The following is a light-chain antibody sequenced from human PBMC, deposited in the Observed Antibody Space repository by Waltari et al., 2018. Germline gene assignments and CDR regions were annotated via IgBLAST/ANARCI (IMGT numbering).Light chain of an antibody. CDR3: FSYTSTTPSYV. CDR1: SSDVGVYNY. Sequence: QSALTQPPSVSGSPGQSITISCTGTSSDVGVYNYFSWYQQHPGKAPKVMIYEVSNRPSGVSNRFSGSKSGNTASLTISGLQAEDEADYYCFSYTSTTPSYVFGTGTKVTVL. V-gene: IGLV2-14*01. J-gene: IGLJ1*01. CDR2: EVS.